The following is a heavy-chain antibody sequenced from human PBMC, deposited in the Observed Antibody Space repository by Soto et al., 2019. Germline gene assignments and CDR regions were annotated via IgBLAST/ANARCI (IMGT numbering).Heavy chain of an antibody. CDR2: IYYSGST. CDR1: GGSVSSGSYY. Sequence: KTSETLSLTCTVSGGSVSSGSYYWSWIRQPPGKGLEWIGYIYYSGSTNYNPSLKSRVTISVDTSKNQFSLKLSSVTAADTAVYYCARALLLRLGELSVRRTDYGMDVWGQGTTVT. D-gene: IGHD3-16*02. CDR3: ARALLLRLGELSVRRTDYGMDV. J-gene: IGHJ6*02. V-gene: IGHV4-61*01.